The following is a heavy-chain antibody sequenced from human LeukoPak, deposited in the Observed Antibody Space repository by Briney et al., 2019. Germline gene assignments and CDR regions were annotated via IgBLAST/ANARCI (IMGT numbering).Heavy chain of an antibody. V-gene: IGHV3-23*01. D-gene: IGHD3-10*01. Sequence: GGSLRLSCAASGFTFSSYGMHWVRQAPGKGLEWVSAISGSGGSTYYADSVKGRFTISRDNSKNTLYLQMNSLRAEDTAVYYCAKDQRKLWFGELWNWGQGTLVTVSS. J-gene: IGHJ4*02. CDR2: ISGSGGST. CDR3: AKDQRKLWFGELWN. CDR1: GFTFSSYG.